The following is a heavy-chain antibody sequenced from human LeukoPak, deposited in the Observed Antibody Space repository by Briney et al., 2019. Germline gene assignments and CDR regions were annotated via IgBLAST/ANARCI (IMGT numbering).Heavy chain of an antibody. Sequence: AGGSLRLSCAASGFTFSGSDMHWVRQAPGKGLEWVATISYDGGKKNYAAAVQGRFTVSRDNPVSTLNLQMNSLRVEDTALYYCAKDGQAVGEYYFDYWGQGTLVTVSS. CDR2: ISYDGGKK. V-gene: IGHV3-30*18. D-gene: IGHD6-19*01. CDR3: AKDGQAVGEYYFDY. J-gene: IGHJ4*02. CDR1: GFTFSGSD.